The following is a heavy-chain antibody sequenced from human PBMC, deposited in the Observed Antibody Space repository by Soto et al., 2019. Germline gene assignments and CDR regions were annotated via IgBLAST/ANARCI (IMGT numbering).Heavy chain of an antibody. CDR3: AKVVKSGVVIASIDS. CDR1: GFTLGNYG. Sequence: PGGSLRLSFETSGFTLGNYGMGWVGQSPGKGLSWVSGISSSSIRTYYADSVRGRFTISRDNSKNTLYLQMDTLRADDTAVYYFAKVVKSGVVIASIDSWGQGTLVTVSS. J-gene: IGHJ4*02. CDR2: ISSSSIRT. D-gene: IGHD3-3*01. V-gene: IGHV3-23*01.